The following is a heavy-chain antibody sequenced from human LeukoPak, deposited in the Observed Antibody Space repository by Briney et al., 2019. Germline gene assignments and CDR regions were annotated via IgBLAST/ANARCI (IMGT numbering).Heavy chain of an antibody. CDR1: GGSISSYY. J-gene: IGHJ4*02. Sequence: SETLSLTCTVSGGSISSYYWSWIRQPPGKGLEWIGYIYYSGSTNYNPSLKSRVTISVDTSKNQFSLKLSSVTAADTAVYYCAREVDYGDRPYFDYWGQGTLVTVSS. CDR2: IYYSGST. D-gene: IGHD4-17*01. CDR3: AREVDYGDRPYFDY. V-gene: IGHV4-59*01.